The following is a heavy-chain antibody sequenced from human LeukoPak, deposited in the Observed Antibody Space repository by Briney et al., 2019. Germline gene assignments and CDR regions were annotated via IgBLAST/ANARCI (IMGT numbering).Heavy chain of an antibody. CDR2: IYYSGST. Sequence: SETLSLTCTVSGGSISSSSYYWGWIRQPPGTGLEWIGSIYYSGSTYYNPSLKSRVTISVDTSKNQFSLKLSSVTAADTAVYYCARDAQGFLEWLPNDLYFDYWGQGTLVTVSS. D-gene: IGHD3-3*01. J-gene: IGHJ4*02. V-gene: IGHV4-39*07. CDR1: GGSISSSSYY. CDR3: ARDAQGFLEWLPNDLYFDY.